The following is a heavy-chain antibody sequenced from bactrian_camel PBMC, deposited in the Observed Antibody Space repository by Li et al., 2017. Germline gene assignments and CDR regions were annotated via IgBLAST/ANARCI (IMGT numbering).Heavy chain of an antibody. V-gene: IGHV3S1*01. CDR2: ISTDGGST. D-gene: IGHD5*01. Sequence: HVQLVESGGGLVQPGGSLRLSCEASGITEGTNCVAWVRRAPGKQREGVAAISTDGGSTYYAGSVKGRFTISRDNAKNTVYLQMNSLKSEDTALYYCATTGFDYWGQGTQVTVS. CDR3: ATTGFDY. J-gene: IGHJ4*01. CDR1: GITEGTNC.